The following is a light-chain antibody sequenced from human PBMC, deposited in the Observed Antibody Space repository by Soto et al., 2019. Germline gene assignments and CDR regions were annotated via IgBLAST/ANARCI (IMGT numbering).Light chain of an antibody. J-gene: IGLJ1*01. CDR1: SSDVGGYNY. V-gene: IGLV2-14*01. CDR3: SSYTSSITYV. CDR2: EVS. Sequence: QSVLTQPASVSGSPGQSITICCTGTSSDVGGYNYVSWYQQHPGKAPKLMIYEVSNRPSGVSNRFSGSKSGNTASLTISGLQAEDEADYYCSSYTSSITYVFGTGTNAPS.